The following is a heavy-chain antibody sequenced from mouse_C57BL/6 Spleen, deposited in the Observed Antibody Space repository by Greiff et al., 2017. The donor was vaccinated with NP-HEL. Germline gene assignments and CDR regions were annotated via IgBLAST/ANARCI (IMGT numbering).Heavy chain of an antibody. CDR1: GYTFTDYN. V-gene: IGHV1-18*01. CDR2: INPNNGGT. Sequence: EVQLQQSGPELVKPGASVKIPCKASGYTFTDYNMDWVKQSHGKSLEWIGDINPNNGGTIYNQKFKGKATLTVDKSSSTAYMELRSLTSEDTAVYYCARYHYGSSYVYWYFDVWGTGTTVTVSS. CDR3: ARYHYGSSYVYWYFDV. J-gene: IGHJ1*03. D-gene: IGHD1-1*01.